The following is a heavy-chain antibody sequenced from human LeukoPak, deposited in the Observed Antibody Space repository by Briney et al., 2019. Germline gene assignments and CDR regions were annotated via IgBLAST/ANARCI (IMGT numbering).Heavy chain of an antibody. CDR3: ARSSGDFLFDY. V-gene: IGHV3-13*05. Sequence: QSGGSLRLSCAASGFTFSSYDMHWVRQATGKSLEWVSAIGTAGDPYYPGSVKGRFTISRENAKNSLYLQMNSLRAGDTAVYYCARSSGDFLFDYWGQGTLVTVSS. CDR2: IGTAGDP. CDR1: GFTFSSYD. J-gene: IGHJ4*02. D-gene: IGHD4-17*01.